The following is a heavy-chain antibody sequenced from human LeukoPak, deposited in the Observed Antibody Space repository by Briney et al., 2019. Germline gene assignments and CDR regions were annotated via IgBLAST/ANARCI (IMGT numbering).Heavy chain of an antibody. D-gene: IGHD6-6*01. CDR1: GVSVSTTDYY. J-gene: IGHJ6*02. Sequence: SEALSLTCSISGVSVSTTDYYWAWIRQPPGKGLEWIGSVYYSGSTYDNPSLKSRVTIAVDTSKNQFSLKLSSVTAADTAVYYCTRHSKVTTSSSHYYYGLDVWGQGTTVTVSS. V-gene: IGHV4-39*01. CDR2: VYYSGST. CDR3: TRHSKVTTSSSHYYYGLDV.